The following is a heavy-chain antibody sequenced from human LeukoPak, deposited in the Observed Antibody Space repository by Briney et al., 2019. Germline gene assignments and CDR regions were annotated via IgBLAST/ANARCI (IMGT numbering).Heavy chain of an antibody. CDR1: GFTFRSYN. CDR2: IRHDESDK. Sequence: GGSLRLSCAASGFTFRSYNMHWVRQAPGKGLEWVAFIRHDESDKYYADSLKGRFTISRDNAKNSLYLQMNSLRAEDTAVYYCARLSRSGGGYSDYWGQGTLVTVSS. D-gene: IGHD3-10*01. J-gene: IGHJ4*02. CDR3: ARLSRSGGGYSDY. V-gene: IGHV3-30*02.